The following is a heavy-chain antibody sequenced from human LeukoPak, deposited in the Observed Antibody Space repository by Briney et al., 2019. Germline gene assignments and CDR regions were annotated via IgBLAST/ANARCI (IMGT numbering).Heavy chain of an antibody. J-gene: IGHJ4*02. Sequence: ASVEVSCKASGYTFTSYGISWVRQAPGQGLEWMGWISAYNGNTNYAQKLQGRVTMTTDTSTSTAYMELRSLRSDDTAVYYCARIDYDYVWGSYRYYFDYWGQGTLVTVSS. V-gene: IGHV1-18*01. D-gene: IGHD3-16*02. CDR2: ISAYNGNT. CDR1: GYTFTSYG. CDR3: ARIDYDYVWGSYRYYFDY.